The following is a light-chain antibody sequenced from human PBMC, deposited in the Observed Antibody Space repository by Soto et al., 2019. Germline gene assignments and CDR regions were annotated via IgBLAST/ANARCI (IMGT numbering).Light chain of an antibody. CDR1: QSVSSN. CDR2: GAS. J-gene: IGKJ4*01. Sequence: EIVMTQSPATLSLSPWERATLSCSASQSVSSNLAWYQQKPGQAPRLLIYGASTRATGVPARFSGSGSGTEFTLTISTLQSEDFAVYYCQQYDNWPPLTFGGGTKVDIK. V-gene: IGKV3-15*01. CDR3: QQYDNWPPLT.